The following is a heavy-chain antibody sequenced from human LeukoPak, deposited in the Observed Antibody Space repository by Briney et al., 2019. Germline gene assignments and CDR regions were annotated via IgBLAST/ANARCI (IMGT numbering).Heavy chain of an antibody. J-gene: IGHJ4*02. Sequence: SETLSLTCAVYGGSFSDYYWSWIRQSPGKGLEWIGEINHSGSTNYNPSLKSLVTISVDTSKNQFSLKLSSVTAADTAVYYCARTDTNYGYYFDHRGQGTLVTVSS. V-gene: IGHV4-34*01. CDR3: ARTDTNYGYYFDH. D-gene: IGHD4-11*01. CDR1: GGSFSDYY. CDR2: INHSGST.